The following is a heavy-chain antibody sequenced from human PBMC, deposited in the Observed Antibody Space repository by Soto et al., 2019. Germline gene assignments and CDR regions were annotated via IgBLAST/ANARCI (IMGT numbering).Heavy chain of an antibody. Sequence: QVQLQESGPGLVKPSQTLSLTCTVSGGSISSGGYYWSWIRQLPGKGLEWIGYIYYSGSTYYNPSLKSRVTISVDTSKNQFSLKLSSVTAADTAVYYCARGLISGGSLNWFDPWGQGTLVTVSS. J-gene: IGHJ5*02. CDR3: ARGLISGGSLNWFDP. D-gene: IGHD2-15*01. V-gene: IGHV4-31*03. CDR2: IYYSGST. CDR1: GGSISSGGYY.